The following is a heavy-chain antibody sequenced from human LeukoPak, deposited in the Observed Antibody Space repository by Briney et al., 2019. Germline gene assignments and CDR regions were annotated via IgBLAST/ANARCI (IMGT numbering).Heavy chain of an antibody. CDR3: ARYIPARPGFDY. CDR2: IYTSGST. D-gene: IGHD6-6*01. V-gene: IGHV4-4*07. Sequence: KPSETLSLTCTVSGGFISGYYWSWIRQPAGKGLEWIGRIYTSGSTNYNPSLKSRVTMSVDTSKNQFSLKLSSVTVADTAVYYCARYIPARPGFDYWGQGTLVTVSS. J-gene: IGHJ4*02. CDR1: GGFISGYY.